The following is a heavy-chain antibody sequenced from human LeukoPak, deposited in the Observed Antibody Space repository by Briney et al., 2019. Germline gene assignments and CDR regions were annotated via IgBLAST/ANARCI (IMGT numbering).Heavy chain of an antibody. CDR2: IWYDGSNK. J-gene: IGHJ3*02. CDR1: GFTFSSYA. V-gene: IGHV3-33*01. Sequence: GRSLRLSCAASGFTFSSYAMHWVRQAPGKGLEWVAVIWYDGSNKYYADSVKGRFTISRDNSKNTLYLQMNSLRAEDTAVYYCARPSTQGAFDIWGQGTMVTVSS. D-gene: IGHD2-2*01. CDR3: ARPSTQGAFDI.